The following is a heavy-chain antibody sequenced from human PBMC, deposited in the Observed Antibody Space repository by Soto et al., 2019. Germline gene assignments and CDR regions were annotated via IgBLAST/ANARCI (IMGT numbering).Heavy chain of an antibody. Sequence: PSETLSLTCTVSGGSIGSSDYYWGWIRQPPGRGLEWIGSSHYSGTTYYNPALKSRVTISIDTSRNNFSLKLIAVTAADTAVYYCTRRIDTEFDPWGQGTLVTVS. CDR3: TRRIDTEFDP. CDR1: GGSIGSSDYY. J-gene: IGHJ5*02. V-gene: IGHV4-39*02. CDR2: SHYSGTT.